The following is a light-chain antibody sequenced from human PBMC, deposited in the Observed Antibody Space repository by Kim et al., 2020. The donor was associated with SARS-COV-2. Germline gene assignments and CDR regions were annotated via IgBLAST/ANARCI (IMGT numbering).Light chain of an antibody. V-gene: IGLV3-19*01. J-gene: IGLJ2*01. CDR2: GKN. Sequence: SSELTQDPAVSVALGQTVRITCQGDSLRSYYATWYQQKPGQAPILVIYGKNNRPSGLPDRFSGSSSGNTASLTITGTQAGDEADYYCNSRDSNANVVFGG. CDR1: SLRSYY. CDR3: NSRDSNANVV.